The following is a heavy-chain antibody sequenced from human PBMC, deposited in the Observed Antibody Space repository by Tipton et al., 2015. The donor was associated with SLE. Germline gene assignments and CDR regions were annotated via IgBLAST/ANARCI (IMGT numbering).Heavy chain of an antibody. CDR2: IYHSGST. D-gene: IGHD4-17*01. V-gene: IGHV4-4*02. Sequence: SLRLSCAVSGGSISSSNWWSWVRQPPGKGLEWIGEIYHSGSTNYNPSLKSRVTISVDKSKNQFPLKLSSVTAADTAVYYCASRTTVFWFDPWGQGTLVTVSS. CDR1: GGSISSSNW. J-gene: IGHJ5*02. CDR3: ASRTTVFWFDP.